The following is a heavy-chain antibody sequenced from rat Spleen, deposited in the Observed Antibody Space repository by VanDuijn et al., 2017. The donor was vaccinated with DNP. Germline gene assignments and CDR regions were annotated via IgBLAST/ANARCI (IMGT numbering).Heavy chain of an antibody. J-gene: IGHJ2*01. CDR2: ISYDGGST. V-gene: IGHV5-20*01. CDR1: GLTFSDYY. CDR3: TTDGYSSYSPLDY. Sequence: EVQLVESGGGLVQPGRSLKLSCAASGLTFSDYYMAWVRQAPTKGREWVASISYDGGSTYYRDSVKGRFTISRDNAKSSLYRQMDSLRSEDTATYYCTTDGYSSYSPLDYWGQGVMVTISS. D-gene: IGHD1-2*01.